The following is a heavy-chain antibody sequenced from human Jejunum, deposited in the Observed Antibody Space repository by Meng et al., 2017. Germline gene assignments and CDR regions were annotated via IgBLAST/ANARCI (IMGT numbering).Heavy chain of an antibody. CDR1: EFSFSSSG. CDR3: AKYRDLSPSYFDY. V-gene: IGHV3-23*01. Sequence: GESLKISCTASEFSFSSSGMGWIRQAPGKGLEWVSSISSNGVYTHYADSVKGRFTISRDNSKNTLYLQMNSLGAEDSALYFCAKYRDLSPSYFDYWGQGTLVTVSS. J-gene: IGHJ4*02. CDR2: ISSNGVYT. D-gene: IGHD2-2*01.